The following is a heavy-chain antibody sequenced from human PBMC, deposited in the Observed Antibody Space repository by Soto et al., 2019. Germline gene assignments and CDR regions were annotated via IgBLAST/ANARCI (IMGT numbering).Heavy chain of an antibody. CDR3: ASGEAPIGHDTRFDN. V-gene: IGHV3-30*03. D-gene: IGHD5-12*01. J-gene: IGHJ4*02. Sequence: QMHLVESGGGVVQPGMSLRLSCAVSGVTFTNHGIHWVRQAPGKGLECVADISCNGIDNWYADSVKGRFTVTRDNFGDKAYLQMNGLRPEDTAVYYCASGEAPIGHDTRFDNWGQGTLVTVSS. CDR2: ISCNGIDN. CDR1: GVTFTNHG.